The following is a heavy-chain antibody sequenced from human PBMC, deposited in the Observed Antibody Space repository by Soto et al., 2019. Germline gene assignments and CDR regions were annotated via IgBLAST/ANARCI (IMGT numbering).Heavy chain of an antibody. D-gene: IGHD5-12*01. CDR2: IYYSGST. CDR1: GGSISSYY. Sequence: SETLSLTCTVSGGSISSYYWSWIRQPPGKGLEWIGYIYYSGSTNYNPSLKSRVTISVDTSKNQFSLKLSSVTAADTAVYYCAGGPGVARNYWGQGTLVTV. V-gene: IGHV4-59*01. CDR3: AGGPGVARNY. J-gene: IGHJ4*02.